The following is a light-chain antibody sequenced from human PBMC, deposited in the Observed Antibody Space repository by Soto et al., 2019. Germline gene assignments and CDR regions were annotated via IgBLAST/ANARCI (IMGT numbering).Light chain of an antibody. CDR2: GAS. CDR3: QHFGISPWT. Sequence: EIVLTQSPGTLSLSPVERATLSCRASQSVSSSYLAWYQQKPGQAPRLLIYGASSRATGIPDRFSGSGSGTDFTLTISRLEPEDFAVYYCQHFGISPWTFGQGTKVEIK. CDR1: QSVSSSY. V-gene: IGKV3-20*01. J-gene: IGKJ1*01.